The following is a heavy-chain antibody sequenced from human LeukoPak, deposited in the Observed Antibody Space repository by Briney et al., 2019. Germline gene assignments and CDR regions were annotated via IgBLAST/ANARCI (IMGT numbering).Heavy chain of an antibody. D-gene: IGHD5-24*01. Sequence: PSETLSLTCAVYGGSFSGYYWSWIRQPPGKGLEWIGEINHSGSTNYNPSLKSRVTISVDTSKNQFSLKLSSVTAADTAVYYCARRNRDGYNYDYWGQGTLVTVSS. CDR1: GGSFSGYY. J-gene: IGHJ4*02. CDR2: INHSGST. CDR3: ARRNRDGYNYDY. V-gene: IGHV4-34*01.